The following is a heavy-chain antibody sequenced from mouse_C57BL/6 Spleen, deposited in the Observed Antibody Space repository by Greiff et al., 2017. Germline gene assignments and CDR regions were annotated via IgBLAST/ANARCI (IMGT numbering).Heavy chain of an antibody. J-gene: IGHJ2*01. CDR2: IDPENGDT. Sequence: VQLQQSGAELVRPGASVKLSCTASGFNIKDDYMHWVKQRPEQGLEWIGWIDPENGDTEYASKFQGKATITADTSSNTAYLQLSSLTSEDTAVXYCTTFGFITTVVVDYWGQGTTLTVSS. D-gene: IGHD1-1*01. CDR3: TTFGFITTVVVDY. CDR1: GFNIKDDY. V-gene: IGHV14-4*01.